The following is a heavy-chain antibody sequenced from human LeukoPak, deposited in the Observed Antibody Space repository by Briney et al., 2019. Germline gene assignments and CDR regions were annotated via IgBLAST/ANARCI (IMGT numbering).Heavy chain of an antibody. CDR2: ISSDGSYI. CDR1: GLTFNNYN. J-gene: IGHJ4*03. V-gene: IGHV3-21*01. CDR3: ASPHYCSGSSCCFGY. D-gene: IGHD2-15*01. Sequence: GGCLRLSCVASGLTFNNYNMNWVRQAPGKGLEWVSLISSDGSYIYYADSVRGRFTISRDNAKNSLYLQMNSLRAEDTAVYFCASPHYCSGSSCCFGYWGQGTLVTVSS.